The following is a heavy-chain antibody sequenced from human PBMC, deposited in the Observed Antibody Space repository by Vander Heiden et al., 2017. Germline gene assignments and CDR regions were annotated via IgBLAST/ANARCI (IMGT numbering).Heavy chain of an antibody. CDR1: CWSLSGYY. D-gene: IGHD2-15*01. J-gene: IGHJ5*02. V-gene: IGHV4-34*01. CDR3: ARVQYGGNEWFDP. CDR2: INHSGSP. Sequence: QVQLQQWGAGLLKPSETLSLTCAVYCWSLSGYYWSWIRQPPGTGLEWIGEINHSGSPNYNPYLKSRVPISVDTSKNQFSRKLSSVTAADTAVYDCARVQYGGNEWFDPWGQGTRGNVS.